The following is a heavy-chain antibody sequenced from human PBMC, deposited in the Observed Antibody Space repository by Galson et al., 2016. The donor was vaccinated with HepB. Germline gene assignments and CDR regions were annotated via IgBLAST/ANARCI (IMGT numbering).Heavy chain of an antibody. J-gene: IGHJ3*01. D-gene: IGHD3-9*01. CDR2: IRGNGRST. Sequence: SLRLSCAGSGFNFKDYAMSWVRQAAGKGLEWVSAIRGNGRSTYFADSVKGRFTISRDNSKNTLYLQMSRLQADDTAVYFCAKENVELTGFDVWGRGTMVTVSS. CDR3: AKENVELTGFDV. CDR1: GFNFKDYA. V-gene: IGHV3-23*01.